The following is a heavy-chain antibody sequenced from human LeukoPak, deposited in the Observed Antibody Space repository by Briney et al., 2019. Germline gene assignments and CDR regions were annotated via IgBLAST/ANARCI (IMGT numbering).Heavy chain of an antibody. Sequence: GASVKVSCKASGYTFTSYDINWVRQATGQGLEWMGWMNPNSGNTGYAQKFQGRVTMTRDTSTSTVYMELSSLRSEDTAVHYCARGNYYDSSGLREGFDYWGQGTLVTVSS. D-gene: IGHD3-22*01. J-gene: IGHJ4*02. CDR2: MNPNSGNT. CDR1: GYTFTSYD. CDR3: ARGNYYDSSGLREGFDY. V-gene: IGHV1-8*01.